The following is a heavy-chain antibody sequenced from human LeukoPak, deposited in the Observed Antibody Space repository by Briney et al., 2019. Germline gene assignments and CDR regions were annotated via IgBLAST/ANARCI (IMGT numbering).Heavy chain of an antibody. D-gene: IGHD5-18*01. Sequence: HGASVKVSCKASGYSFTTYDINWVRQATGQGLEWMGWMNPNSGNTGYAQGFQGRVNMTRDTSISTAYMELNSLTSEDTAVYYCAKNVRDTGTFDYWGQGTLVTVSS. J-gene: IGHJ4*02. CDR1: GYSFTTYD. CDR2: MNPNSGNT. V-gene: IGHV1-8*01. CDR3: AKNVRDTGTFDY.